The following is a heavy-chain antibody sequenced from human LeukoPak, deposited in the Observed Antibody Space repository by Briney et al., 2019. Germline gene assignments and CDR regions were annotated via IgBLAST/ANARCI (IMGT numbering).Heavy chain of an antibody. Sequence: PSETLSLTCTVSGGSMRPNYWSWVRQAPRKGLEWIGYVYHSGRTNVCPCLKSRATILVDTSKNQFSLKLTSVTAADTALYYCAKMGGHFYDSSTYDPIWFDHWGQGIQVTVSS. J-gene: IGHJ5*02. D-gene: IGHD3-22*01. CDR3: AKMGGHFYDSSTYDPIWFDH. CDR1: GGSMRPNY. CDR2: VYHSGRT. V-gene: IGHV4-59*13.